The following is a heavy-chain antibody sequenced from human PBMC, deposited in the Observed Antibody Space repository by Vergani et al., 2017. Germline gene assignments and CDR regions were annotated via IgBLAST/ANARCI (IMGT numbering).Heavy chain of an antibody. J-gene: IGHJ6*03. CDR2: INTNTGNP. D-gene: IGHD3-9*01. Sequence: QVQLVQSGSELKKPGASVKVSCKASGYTFTSYAMNWVRQAPGQGLEWMGWINTNTGNPTYAQGFTGRFVFSLDNSVSTAYLQICSLKAEDTAVYYCASLSYYDILTADSHYYYMDVWGKGTTVTVSS. V-gene: IGHV7-4-1*01. CDR3: ASLSYYDILTADSHYYYMDV. CDR1: GYTFTSYA.